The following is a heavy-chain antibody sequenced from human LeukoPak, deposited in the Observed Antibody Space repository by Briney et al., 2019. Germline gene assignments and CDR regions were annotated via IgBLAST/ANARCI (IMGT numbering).Heavy chain of an antibody. Sequence: SETLSLTCTVSGGSISTYYWSWIRQPPGKGLEWIGYIYYSGSTNYNPSLKSRVTISVDTSKNQFSLKLSSVTAADTAVYYCARESSSTSFDYWGQGTLVTVSS. V-gene: IGHV4-59*12. CDR2: IYYSGST. CDR1: GGSISTYY. J-gene: IGHJ4*02. CDR3: ARESSSTSFDY. D-gene: IGHD2-2*01.